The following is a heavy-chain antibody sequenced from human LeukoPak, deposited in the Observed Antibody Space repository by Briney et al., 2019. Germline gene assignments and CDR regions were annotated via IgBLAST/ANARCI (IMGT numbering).Heavy chain of an antibody. CDR2: ISGSGGST. CDR1: GFTFSSYA. J-gene: IGHJ4*02. D-gene: IGHD1-26*01. CDR3: AKAGMRWELLPHFDY. V-gene: IGHV3-23*01. Sequence: GGSLRLSCAASGFTFSSYAMSWVRQAPGKGLEWVSAISGSGGSTYYADSVKGRFTISRDNSKNTLYLQMNSLRAEDTAVYYCAKAGMRWELLPHFDYWGQGTLVTVSS.